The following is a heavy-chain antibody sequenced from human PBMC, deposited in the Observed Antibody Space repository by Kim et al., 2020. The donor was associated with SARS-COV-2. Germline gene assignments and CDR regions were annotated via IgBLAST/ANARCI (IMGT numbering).Heavy chain of an antibody. CDR3: ARDWHVLLWFGENSHAGGWFDP. CDR2: IYHSGST. V-gene: IGHV4-4*02. D-gene: IGHD3-10*01. CDR1: GGSISSSNW. Sequence: SETLSLTCAVSGGSISSSNWWSWVRQPPGKGLEWIGEIYHSGSTNYNPSLKSRVTISVDKSKNQFSLKLSSVTAADTAVYYCARDWHVLLWFGENSHAGGWFDPWGQGTLVTVSS. J-gene: IGHJ5*02.